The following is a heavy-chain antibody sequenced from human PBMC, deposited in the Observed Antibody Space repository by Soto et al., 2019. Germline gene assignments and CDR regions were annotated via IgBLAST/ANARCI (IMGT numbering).Heavy chain of an antibody. J-gene: IGHJ4*02. CDR1: GFTFDDYA. CDR2: ISWNSGSI. CDR3: AKDIWGISENAFDY. D-gene: IGHD3-3*02. Sequence: GGSLRLSCAASGFTFDDYAMHWVWQAPGKGLEWVSGISWNSGSIGYADSVKGRFTISRDNAKNSLYLQMNSLRAEDTALYYCAKDIWGISENAFDYWGQRTLVTVSS. V-gene: IGHV3-9*01.